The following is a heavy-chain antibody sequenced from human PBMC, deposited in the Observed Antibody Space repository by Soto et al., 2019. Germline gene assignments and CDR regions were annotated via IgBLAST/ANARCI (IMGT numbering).Heavy chain of an antibody. CDR3: ARASAYSSPWSFDS. CDR1: GYTFSRYG. J-gene: IGHJ4*02. CDR2: ISGFNGNT. V-gene: IGHV1-18*01. Sequence: QVQLVQSGAEVKKPGASVRDSCKASGYTFSRYGISWVRQAPGQGLEWMGWISGFNGNTKEAKKLPGRVTLTTDTAANTAHMELRGLRSDDTAVYYCARASAYSSPWSFDSWGQGTLVTVSS. D-gene: IGHD6-19*01.